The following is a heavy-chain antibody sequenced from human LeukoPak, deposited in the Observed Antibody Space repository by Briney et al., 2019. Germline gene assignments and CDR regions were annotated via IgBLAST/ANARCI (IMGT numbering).Heavy chain of an antibody. CDR2: IYYSGST. V-gene: IGHV4-39*07. J-gene: IGHJ6*03. D-gene: IGHD3-10*01. CDR3: ARTYIGFGGYYYYYYMDV. CDR1: GGSINSGDYY. Sequence: SETLSLTCTVSGGSINSGDYYWVWIRQPPGKGLEWIGSIYYSGSTSYNPSLKSRVTMTVDTSKSQFSLKLSSVTAADTAVYYCARTYIGFGGYYYYYYMDVWGKGTTVTVSS.